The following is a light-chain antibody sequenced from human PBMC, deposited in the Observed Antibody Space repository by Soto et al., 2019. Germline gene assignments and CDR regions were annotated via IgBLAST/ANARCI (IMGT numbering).Light chain of an antibody. CDR1: QSVSNNY. J-gene: IGKJ1*01. CDR3: QQYGSSPWT. V-gene: IGKV3-20*01. Sequence: EILLTQSPGTLSLSRGEISTLXXRASQSVSNNYLGWYQQKPGQAPRLLVYATSSRATGIPDRFSGSGSWTDFILTISRLEPEDFAVYYCQQYGSSPWTFGQGTKV. CDR2: ATS.